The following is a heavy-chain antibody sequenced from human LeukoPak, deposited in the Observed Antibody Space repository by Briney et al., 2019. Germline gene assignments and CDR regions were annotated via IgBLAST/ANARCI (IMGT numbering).Heavy chain of an antibody. V-gene: IGHV3-13*01. CDR2: IGTAGDT. J-gene: IGHJ6*02. CDR3: ARGGGYCSSTSCYKGSYYYYGMDV. Sequence: GGSLRLSCAASGFTFSSYDMHWVRQATGKGPEWVSAIGTAGDTYYPGSVKGRFTISRENAKNSLYLQMNSLRAGDTAVYYCARGGGYCSSTSCYKGSYYYYGMDVWGQGTTVTVSS. D-gene: IGHD2-2*02. CDR1: GFTFSSYD.